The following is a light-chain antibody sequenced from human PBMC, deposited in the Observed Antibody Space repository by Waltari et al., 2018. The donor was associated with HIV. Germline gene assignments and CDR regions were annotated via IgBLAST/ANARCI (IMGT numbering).Light chain of an antibody. Sequence: TSSDVGAYDFVSWYQQYPGQAPKLMLYDVTKRPSGVPDRFSGSKSGNTASLTISGLQAEDEADYYCCSYAGSYTYVFGTATELTVL. CDR2: DVT. V-gene: IGLV2-11*03. J-gene: IGLJ1*01. CDR1: SSDVGAYDF. CDR3: CSYAGSYTYV.